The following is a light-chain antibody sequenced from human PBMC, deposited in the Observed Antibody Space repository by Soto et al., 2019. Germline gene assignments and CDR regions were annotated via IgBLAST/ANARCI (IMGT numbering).Light chain of an antibody. CDR3: QQYNSYLFT. CDR1: QSISYW. J-gene: IGKJ3*01. CDR2: KAS. V-gene: IGKV1-5*03. Sequence: DIQMTQSPSTLSASVGDRVTITCRASQSISYWLAWYQQKPGKAPNLLIYKASSLKSGVPSRFSGSGSGTEFTLTISSLQADDFATYYCQQYNSYLFTFGPGTKVDIK.